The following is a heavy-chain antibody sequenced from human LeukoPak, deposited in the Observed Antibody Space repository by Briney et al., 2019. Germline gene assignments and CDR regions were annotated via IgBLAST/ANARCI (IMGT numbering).Heavy chain of an antibody. CDR3: ARGGLHSYSKEFDY. CDR1: GYTFTGYY. Sequence: ASVKVSCKASGYTFTGYYIHWVRQAPGQGLEWMGRINPNNGGTNYAQKFQGRVTMTRDMSMSTAYMELSRLRSEDTAVYYCARGGLHSYSKEFDYWGQGTLVTVSS. J-gene: IGHJ4*02. CDR2: INPNNGGT. V-gene: IGHV1-2*06. D-gene: IGHD4-11*01.